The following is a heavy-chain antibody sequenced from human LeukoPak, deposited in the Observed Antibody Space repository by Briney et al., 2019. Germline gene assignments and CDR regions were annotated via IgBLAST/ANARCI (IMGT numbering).Heavy chain of an antibody. CDR3: ATDSSGYYYFDY. J-gene: IGHJ4*02. V-gene: IGHV1-2*02. D-gene: IGHD3-22*01. CDR1: GYTFTGYY. Sequence: ASVKVSCKASGYTFTGYYMHWVRQAPGQGLEWMGWINPNSGGTNYAQKFQGRVTMTRDTSISTAYMELSRLRSDDTAVYYCATDSSGYYYFDYWGQGTLVTVSS. CDR2: INPNSGGT.